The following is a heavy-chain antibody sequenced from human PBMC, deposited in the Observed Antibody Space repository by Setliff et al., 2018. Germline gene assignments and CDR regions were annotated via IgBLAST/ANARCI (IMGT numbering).Heavy chain of an antibody. D-gene: IGHD3-9*01. CDR3: ARSGYDLLTGSINDAFDI. CDR2: IIPIFGTA. CDR1: GGTFSSYA. V-gene: IGHV1-69*05. Sequence: SVKVSCKASGGTFSSYAISWVRQAPGQGLEWMGGIIPIFGTANYAQKFQGRVTITRDTSASTAYMELSSLRSEDTAVYYCARSGYDLLTGSINDAFDIWGQGTMVTVSS. J-gene: IGHJ3*02.